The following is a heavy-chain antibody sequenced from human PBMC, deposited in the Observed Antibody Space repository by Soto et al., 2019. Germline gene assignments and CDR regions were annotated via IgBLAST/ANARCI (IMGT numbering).Heavy chain of an antibody. CDR2: IVVGSGNT. Sequence: SVKVSCKASGFTFTSSAVQWVRQARGQRLEWIGWIVVGSGNTNYAQKFQERVTITRDMSTSTAYMELSSLRSEDTAVYYCAADGHDSGRGGVFDYWGQGTLVTVSS. CDR3: AADGHDSGRGGVFDY. CDR1: GFTFTSSA. D-gene: IGHD1-1*01. J-gene: IGHJ4*02. V-gene: IGHV1-58*01.